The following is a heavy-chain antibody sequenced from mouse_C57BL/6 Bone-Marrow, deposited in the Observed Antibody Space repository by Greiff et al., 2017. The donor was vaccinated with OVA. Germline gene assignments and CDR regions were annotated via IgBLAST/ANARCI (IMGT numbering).Heavy chain of an antibody. J-gene: IGHJ4*01. CDR3: TTAHYYDAMDD. V-gene: IGHV14-4*01. D-gene: IGHD1-2*01. Sequence: EVQLQQSGAELVRPGASVKLSCTASGFNIKDDYMHWVKQRPEQGLEWIGWIDPENGDTEYASKFQGKATITADTSSNTAYLQLSSLTSEDTAVYYCTTAHYYDAMDDWGQGTSVTVSS. CDR2: IDPENGDT. CDR1: GFNIKDDY.